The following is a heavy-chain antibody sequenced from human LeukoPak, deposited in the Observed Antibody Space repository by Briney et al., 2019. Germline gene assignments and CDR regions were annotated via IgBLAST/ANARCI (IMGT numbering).Heavy chain of an antibody. D-gene: IGHD2-15*01. CDR1: GGSFSGYY. Sequence: SETLCLTCAVYGGSFSGYYWCWIRQPPGKGLEWVGEINNSGRTNYNPSLKSRVTMSVETSKHQFYLNLSSLTAADTAVFYFAGLPYCSGGSCYFDYWGQGTLVTVSS. CDR3: AGLPYCSGGSCYFDY. V-gene: IGHV4-34*01. J-gene: IGHJ4*02. CDR2: INNSGRT.